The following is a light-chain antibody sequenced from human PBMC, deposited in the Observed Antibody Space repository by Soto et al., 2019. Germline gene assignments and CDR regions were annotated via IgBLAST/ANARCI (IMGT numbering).Light chain of an antibody. CDR1: QDIRNY. J-gene: IGKJ4*01. Sequence: DIQMTQSPSSLSASVGDRVTITCRASQDIRNYLAWYQLKPGKGPKLLIFAASRLQSGVPSRFSGSGSGTDSTLTISSLQPEDVATYFCQKYDSALLTFGGGTKVEI. V-gene: IGKV1-27*01. CDR3: QKYDSALLT. CDR2: AAS.